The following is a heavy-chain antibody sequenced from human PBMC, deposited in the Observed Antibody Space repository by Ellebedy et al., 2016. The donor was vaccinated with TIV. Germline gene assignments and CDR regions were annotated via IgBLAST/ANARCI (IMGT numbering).Heavy chain of an antibody. V-gene: IGHV3-21*01. J-gene: IGHJ4*02. Sequence: PGGSLRLSCAASGFSFSDYSMNWVRQAPGKGLEWVSSIGTSTTHIYYADSVKGRFTISRDNAKTSLYLQMNSLRDEDTAVYYCARHRPRVGDFDCWGQGTLVTVSS. CDR1: GFSFSDYS. CDR3: ARHRPRVGDFDC. CDR2: IGTSTTHI. D-gene: IGHD1-26*01.